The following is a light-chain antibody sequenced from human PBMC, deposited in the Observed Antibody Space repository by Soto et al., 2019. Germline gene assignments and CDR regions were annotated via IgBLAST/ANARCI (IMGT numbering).Light chain of an antibody. CDR3: QQYNSYTRT. Sequence: DIQMTQSPSTLSASVGDRVTITCRASQSISSWLAWYQQKPGKAPTLLIYKASSLESGVPSRFSGSGSGTEFTLTISSLQPDDFATYYCQQYNSYTRTFCQGTKLEIK. CDR1: QSISSW. CDR2: KAS. V-gene: IGKV1-5*03. J-gene: IGKJ2*01.